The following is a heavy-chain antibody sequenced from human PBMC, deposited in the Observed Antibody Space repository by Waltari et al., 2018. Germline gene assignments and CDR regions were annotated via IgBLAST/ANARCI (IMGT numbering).Heavy chain of an antibody. CDR3: ARGIGTTPPDY. CDR1: GGPFRNSY. J-gene: IGHJ4*02. D-gene: IGHD1-1*01. Sequence: QVQQQQWGAGLLRPSETLSLICAVYGGPFRNSYWAWLRQSPGKGLERIGDIEHSGSTNYNPSLTTRASISVDTSKNQLSLKLSSVAAADTAVYFCARGIGTTPPDYWGQGTLLTVSS. V-gene: IGHV4-34*01. CDR2: IEHSGST.